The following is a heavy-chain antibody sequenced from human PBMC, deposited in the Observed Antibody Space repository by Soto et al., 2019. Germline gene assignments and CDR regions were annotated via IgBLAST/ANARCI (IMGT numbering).Heavy chain of an antibody. V-gene: IGHV3-7*01. J-gene: IGHJ5*02. CDR3: ARESTSLRHYEA. D-gene: IGHD3-9*01. CDR1: VFTFSDSW. CDR2: IKQDGSQT. Sequence: VGSLRLSCASSVFTFSDSWMGCVRHSPGRGLEWVANIKQDGSQTPYAASVRGRFAISRDNSKDTLYLHMRGLKVEDTAVYFCARESTSLRHYEAWGPGTLVNGS.